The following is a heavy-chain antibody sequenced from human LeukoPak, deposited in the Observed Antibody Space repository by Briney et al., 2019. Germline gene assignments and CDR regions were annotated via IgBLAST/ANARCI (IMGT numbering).Heavy chain of an antibody. CDR3: ARLRGERFLECLPHFDY. Sequence: GESLKISCKGSGYRFTSYWIGWVRQMPGKGLEWMGIIYPGDSDTRYSPSFQGQVTISADKSISTASLQWSSLKASDTAMYYCARLRGERFLECLPHFDYWGQGSLATVSS. D-gene: IGHD3-3*01. CDR1: GYRFTSYW. CDR2: IYPGDSDT. V-gene: IGHV5-51*01. J-gene: IGHJ4*02.